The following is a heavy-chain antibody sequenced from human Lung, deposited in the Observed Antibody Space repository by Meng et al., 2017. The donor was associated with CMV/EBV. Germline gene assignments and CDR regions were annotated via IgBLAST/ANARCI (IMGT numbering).Heavy chain of an antibody. V-gene: IGHV1-69*04. Sequence: SVXVSXKASGGTFSSYTISWVRQAPGQGLEWMGRIIPILGIANYAQKFQGRVTITADKSTSTAYMELSSLRSEDTAVYYCARDQDSSGDFNDYWGQGTLVTFSS. J-gene: IGHJ4*02. CDR1: GGTFSSYT. D-gene: IGHD3-22*01. CDR3: ARDQDSSGDFNDY. CDR2: IIPILGIA.